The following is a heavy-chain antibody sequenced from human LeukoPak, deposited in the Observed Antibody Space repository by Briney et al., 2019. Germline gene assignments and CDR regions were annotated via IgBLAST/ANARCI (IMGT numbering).Heavy chain of an antibody. CDR2: IYYSGNT. D-gene: IGHD3-10*01. Sequence: SETLSLTCTVSGGSISSYYWSWIRQPPGKGLEWIGYIYYSGNTNYNPSLKSRVTISVDTSKNQFSLKLSSVTAADTAVYYCASMVRGPGDWFDPWGQGTLVTVAS. CDR3: ASMVRGPGDWFDP. J-gene: IGHJ5*02. CDR1: GGSISSYY. V-gene: IGHV4-59*01.